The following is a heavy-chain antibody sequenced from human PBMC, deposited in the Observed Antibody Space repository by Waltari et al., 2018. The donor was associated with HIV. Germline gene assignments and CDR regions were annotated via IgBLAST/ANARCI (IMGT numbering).Heavy chain of an antibody. D-gene: IGHD3-10*01. Sequence: QLQLQESGPGLVKPSETLSLTCTVSGGSISSSSYYWGWIRQPPGKWLEWIGSIYYSGSTYYNPSLKSRVTISVDTSKNQFSLKLSSVTAADTAVYYCARVAIPGYGMDVWGQGTTVTVSS. CDR3: ARVAIPGYGMDV. CDR2: IYYSGST. V-gene: IGHV4-39*07. CDR1: GGSISSSSYY. J-gene: IGHJ6*02.